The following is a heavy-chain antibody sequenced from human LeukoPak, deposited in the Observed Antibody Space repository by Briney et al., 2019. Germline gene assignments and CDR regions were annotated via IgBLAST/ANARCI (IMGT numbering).Heavy chain of an antibody. J-gene: IGHJ4*02. CDR2: IIPIFGTA. CDR1: GGTFSSYA. D-gene: IGHD4-17*01. V-gene: IGHV1-69*13. CDR3: ARGTVTPYDY. Sequence: EASVTVSCTASGGTFSSYAISWVRQAPGQGLEWMGGIIPIFGTANYAQKFQGRVTITADESTSTAYMELSSLRSEDTAVYYCARGTVTPYDYWGQGTLVTVSS.